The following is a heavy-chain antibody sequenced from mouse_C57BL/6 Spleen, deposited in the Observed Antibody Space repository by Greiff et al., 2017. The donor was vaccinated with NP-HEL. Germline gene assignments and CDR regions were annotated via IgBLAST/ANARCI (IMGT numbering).Heavy chain of an antibody. Sequence: EVQLQQSGPELVKPGASVKISCKASGYTFTDYYMNWVKQSHGKSLEWIGDINPNNGGTSYNQKFKGKATLTVDKSSSTAYMELRSLTSEDSAVYYCATSNTFAYWGQGTRVTVSA. CDR1: GYTFTDYY. CDR2: INPNNGGT. CDR3: ATSNTFAY. J-gene: IGHJ3*01. D-gene: IGHD2-5*01. V-gene: IGHV1-26*01.